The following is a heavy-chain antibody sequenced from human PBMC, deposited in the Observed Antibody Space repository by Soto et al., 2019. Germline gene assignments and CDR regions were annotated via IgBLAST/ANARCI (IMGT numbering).Heavy chain of an antibody. D-gene: IGHD6-19*01. Sequence: EVQLLESGGGLVQPGGSLRLSCAASGFTFSNYAMSWVRQAPGKGLEWVSAISGSGGSTYYAASVKGRFAISRDNPKNRLYLHMNSVRAEDTAVYYCAKGLSLVASAVAGTGYFDYWGQGTLVTVSS. V-gene: IGHV3-23*01. CDR2: ISGSGGST. CDR1: GFTFSNYA. CDR3: AKGLSLVASAVAGTGYFDY. J-gene: IGHJ4*02.